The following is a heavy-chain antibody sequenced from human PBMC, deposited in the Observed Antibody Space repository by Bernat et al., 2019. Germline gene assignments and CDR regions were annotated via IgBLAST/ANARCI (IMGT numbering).Heavy chain of an antibody. CDR1: GGSFSGYY. Sequence: QVQLQQWGAGLLKPSETLSLTCAVYGGSFSGYYWSWIRKPPGKGLEWIVEINHSGSTNYNPSLKSRVTISVDTSKNQFSLKLSSVTAADTAVYYCARVPYYDFWSGFEFDPWGQGTLVTVSS. CDR2: INHSGST. CDR3: ARVPYYDFWSGFEFDP. J-gene: IGHJ5*02. V-gene: IGHV4-34*01. D-gene: IGHD3-3*01.